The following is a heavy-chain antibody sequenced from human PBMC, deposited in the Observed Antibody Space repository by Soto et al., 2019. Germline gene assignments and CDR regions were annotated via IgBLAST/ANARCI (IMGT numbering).Heavy chain of an antibody. CDR1: GFIISNKY. Sequence: EVQLVESGGDLVRPGGSLRLSCAASGFIISNKYMAWIRQPPGKGLEWVSIIYGGGTTDYADSVKGRLSISRNDSKNTLYLQMNDLRADDTAVYYCARGVCGCYCAIGYWGQGTLVSVSS. CDR2: IYGGGTT. J-gene: IGHJ4*02. V-gene: IGHV3-53*03. D-gene: IGHD1-26*01. CDR3: ARGVCGCYCAIGY.